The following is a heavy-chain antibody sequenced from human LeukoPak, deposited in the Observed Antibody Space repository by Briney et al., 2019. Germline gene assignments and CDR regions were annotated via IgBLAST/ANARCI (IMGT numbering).Heavy chain of an antibody. J-gene: IGHJ5*02. CDR3: ARDNYAGANWFDP. V-gene: IGHV1-69*05. CDR1: GGTFSSYA. CDR2: IIPIFGTA. Sequence: ASVKVSCKASGGTFSSYAISWVRQAPGQGLEWMGGIIPIFGTANYAQKFQGRVAITTDESTSTAYMELSSLRSEDTAVYYCARDNYAGANWFDPWGQGTLVTVSS. D-gene: IGHD1-7*01.